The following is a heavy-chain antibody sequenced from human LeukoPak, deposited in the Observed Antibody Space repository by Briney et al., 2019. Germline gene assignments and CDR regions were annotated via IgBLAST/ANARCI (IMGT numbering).Heavy chain of an antibody. CDR3: ARDQYDTWSRRGNFDS. CDR2: ISYDGSNK. Sequence: GRSLRLSCAASGFTFRNYGMHWVRQAPGKGLEWVAIISYDGSNKYYTDSVKGRFTISKDNSKNTLYLQMNSLRAEDTAVFYCARDQYDTWSRRGNFDSWGQGTLVIVSS. CDR1: GFTFRNYG. J-gene: IGHJ4*02. D-gene: IGHD3-3*01. V-gene: IGHV3-30*03.